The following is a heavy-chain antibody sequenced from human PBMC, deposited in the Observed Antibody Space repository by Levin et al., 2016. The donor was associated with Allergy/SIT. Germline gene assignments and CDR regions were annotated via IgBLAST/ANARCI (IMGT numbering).Heavy chain of an antibody. CDR1: GFTFSDSH. CDR3: TRQTVSCHDY. Sequence: GESLKISCAASGFTFSDSHMHWVRQAPGKGLEWVAHIRNRADSYATAYIESVKGRFTISRDDSKATAYLQMESLKTEDTAVYYCTRQTVSCHDYWGQGILVTVSS. D-gene: IGHD4-17*01. CDR2: IRNRADSYAT. J-gene: IGHJ4*02. V-gene: IGHV3-73*01.